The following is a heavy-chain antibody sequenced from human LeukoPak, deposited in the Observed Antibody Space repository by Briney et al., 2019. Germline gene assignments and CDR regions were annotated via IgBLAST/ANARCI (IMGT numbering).Heavy chain of an antibody. V-gene: IGHV3-23*01. CDR2: ISGSGGST. CDR3: AGDGRMTTIGIFDS. CDR1: GFTFSSYA. D-gene: IGHD4-17*01. J-gene: IGHJ4*02. Sequence: GGSLRLSCAASGFTFSSYAMSWVRQAPGKGLEWVSAISGSGGSTYYADSVKGRFTISRDNAKNTLYLQMNSLRAEDTAVYYCAGDGRMTTIGIFDSWGQGTLVTVSS.